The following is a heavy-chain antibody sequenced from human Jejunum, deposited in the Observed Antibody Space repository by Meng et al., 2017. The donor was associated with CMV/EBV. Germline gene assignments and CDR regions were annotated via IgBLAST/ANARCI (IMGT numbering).Heavy chain of an antibody. V-gene: IGHV3-48*03. Sequence: SGFRFSSYSMNWVRQAPGKGLEWVSYISSSGSSIYYADSVKGRFTISRDNAKNSLYLQMNSLRAEDTAVYYCAREDSSGWVFDYWGQGTLVTVSS. CDR2: ISSSGSSI. D-gene: IGHD6-19*01. CDR3: AREDSSGWVFDY. CDR1: GFRFSSYS. J-gene: IGHJ4*02.